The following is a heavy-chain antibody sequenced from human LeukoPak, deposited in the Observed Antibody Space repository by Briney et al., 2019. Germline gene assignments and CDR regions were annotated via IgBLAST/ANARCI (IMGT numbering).Heavy chain of an antibody. CDR2: ISAYNGNT. V-gene: IGHV1-18*04. CDR3: GRDYYYYGMDV. J-gene: IGHJ6*04. CDR1: GYTFTSYG. Sequence: GASVTVSCKASGYTFTSYGITWVRQAPGQGLEWMGWISAYNGNTNYAQKLQGRVTMTTDTSTSTAYTELRSLRSDDTAVYYCGRDYYYYGMDVWGKGTTVTVSS.